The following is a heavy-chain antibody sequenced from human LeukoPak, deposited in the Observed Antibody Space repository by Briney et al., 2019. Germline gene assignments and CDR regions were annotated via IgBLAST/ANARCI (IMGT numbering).Heavy chain of an antibody. V-gene: IGHV3-11*01. CDR3: ATQYGGNSGHFDY. CDR1: GFTFSDHY. Sequence: GGSLRLSSAASGFTFSDHYMSWIRQAPGKGLEWVSYISNSGRTIYYADSVRGRFTISRDNAKKSLYLQMNNLRAEDTAVYYCATQYGGNSGHFDYWGQGTLVTVSS. CDR2: ISNSGRTI. J-gene: IGHJ4*02. D-gene: IGHD4-23*01.